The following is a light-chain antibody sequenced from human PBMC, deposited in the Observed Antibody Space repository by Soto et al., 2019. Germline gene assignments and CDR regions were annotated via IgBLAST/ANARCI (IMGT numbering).Light chain of an antibody. V-gene: IGKV3-20*01. CDR3: QQYGSSSWT. CDR1: QSVSSSY. J-gene: IGKJ1*01. Sequence: EIVLTQSPGTLSLSPGERATLSCRASQSVSSSYLAWYQQKPGQAPRLLIYGASSRATGIPARFSGSGSGTDFTLTSSRLEPEDFAVYYCQQYGSSSWTFGQGTKVEIK. CDR2: GAS.